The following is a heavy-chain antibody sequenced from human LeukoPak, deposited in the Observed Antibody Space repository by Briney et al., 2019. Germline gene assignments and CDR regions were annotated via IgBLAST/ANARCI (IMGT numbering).Heavy chain of an antibody. J-gene: IGHJ4*02. CDR1: GGSISSYY. D-gene: IGHD3-22*01. V-gene: IGHV4-59*01. CDR2: IYYSGST. Sequence: PSETLSLTCTVSGGSISSYYWSWIRQPPGKGLEWIGYIYYSGSTNYNPSLKSRVTISVDTSKNQFSLKLSSVTAADTAVYYCAKDMYYDSSGHEIDITFDYWGQGTLVTVSS. CDR3: AKDMYYDSSGHEIDITFDY.